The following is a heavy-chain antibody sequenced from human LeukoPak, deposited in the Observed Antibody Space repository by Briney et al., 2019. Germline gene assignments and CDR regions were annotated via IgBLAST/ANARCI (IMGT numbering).Heavy chain of an antibody. V-gene: IGHV4-61*01. CDR2: IYNSGRT. CDR1: GGSVSSGSYF. CDR3: ARDRLGGYSYVY. D-gene: IGHD5-12*01. J-gene: IGHJ4*02. Sequence: SETLSLTCTVSGGSVSSGSYFWTWIRQSPGKRLEYVGYIYNSGRTNYNPSLKSRVTISKDTSKNQFSLKLSSVTAADTAVYYCARDRLGGYSYVYWGQGSLVTVSS.